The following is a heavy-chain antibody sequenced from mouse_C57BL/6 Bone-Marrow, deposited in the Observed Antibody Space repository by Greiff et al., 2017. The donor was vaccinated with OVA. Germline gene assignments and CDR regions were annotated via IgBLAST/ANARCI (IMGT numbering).Heavy chain of an antibody. CDR1: GYTFTDYY. CDR2: INPYNGGT. D-gene: IGHD2-10*01. Sequence: VQLKQSGPVLVKPGASVKMSCKASGYTFTDYYMNWVKQSHGKSLEWIGVINPYNGGTSYNQKFKGKATLTVDKSSSTAYMEHNSLTSEDSAVYYCAREGAYPYDCDHGGKGTTLTVSS. CDR3: AREGAYPYDCDH. J-gene: IGHJ2*01. V-gene: IGHV1-19*01.